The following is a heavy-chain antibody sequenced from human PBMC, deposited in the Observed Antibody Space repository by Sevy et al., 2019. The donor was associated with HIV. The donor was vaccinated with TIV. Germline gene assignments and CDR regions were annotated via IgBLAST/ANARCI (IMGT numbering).Heavy chain of an antibody. Sequence: GGSLRLSCAASGFTFDDYAMHWVRQAPGKGLEWVSGISWNSDTIVYADSVKGRLTKSRDNAKNSLYQQMNSLRAEDTALYYCAKVLHPRDYYGTRGYLGDCMDVWGQGTTVTVSS. J-gene: IGHJ6*02. CDR2: ISWNSDTI. CDR1: GFTFDDYA. CDR3: AKVLHPRDYYGTRGYLGDCMDV. D-gene: IGHD3-22*01. V-gene: IGHV3-9*01.